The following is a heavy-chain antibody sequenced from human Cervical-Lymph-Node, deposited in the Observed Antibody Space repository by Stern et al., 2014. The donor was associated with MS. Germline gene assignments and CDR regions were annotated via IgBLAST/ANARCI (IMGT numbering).Heavy chain of an antibody. CDR3: ARDLND. D-gene: IGHD1-1*01. V-gene: IGHV1-69*14. CDR1: GGSFSNAA. J-gene: IGHJ4*01. CDR2: IIPIFVGS. Sequence: QVQLVQSGPEVKSPGSSVKVSCRASGGSFSNAAINWVRQAPGQGPEWMGGIIPIFVGSNYAQKFQGRITIVADKSTDTTYMELTNLTSDDTAVYYCARDLNDWGQGTLVAVSS.